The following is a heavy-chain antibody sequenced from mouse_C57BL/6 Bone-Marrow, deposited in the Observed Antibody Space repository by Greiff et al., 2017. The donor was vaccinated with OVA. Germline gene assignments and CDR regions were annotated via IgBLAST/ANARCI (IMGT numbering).Heavy chain of an antibody. CDR2: ISSGSSTI. CDR1: GFTFSDYG. J-gene: IGHJ4*01. V-gene: IGHV5-17*01. CDR3: ARPWGDY. Sequence: EVKLMESGGGLVKPGGSLKLSCAASGFTFSDYGMHWVRQAPEKGLEWVAYISSGSSTIYYADTVKGRFTISRDNAKNTLYLQMTSLRSEDTAMYYCARPWGDYWGQGTSVTVSS.